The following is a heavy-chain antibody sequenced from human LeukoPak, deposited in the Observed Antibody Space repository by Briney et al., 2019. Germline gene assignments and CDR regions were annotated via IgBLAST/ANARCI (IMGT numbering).Heavy chain of an antibody. D-gene: IGHD6-13*01. V-gene: IGHV3-74*01. CDR3: ARDFMYSITCAGC. Sequence: GGSLRLSCAASGFTFSSYWMHWVRQVPGKGLMWVSRIKTDGSSTSYADSVKGRFTISRDNAKNTLYLQMNSLRVEDTAVYYCARDFMYSITCAGCWGQGTLVTVSS. CDR2: IKTDGSST. CDR1: GFTFSSYW. J-gene: IGHJ4*02.